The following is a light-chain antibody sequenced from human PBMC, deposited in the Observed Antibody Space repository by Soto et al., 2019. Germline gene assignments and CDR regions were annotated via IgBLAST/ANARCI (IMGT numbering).Light chain of an antibody. CDR2: EVS. V-gene: IGLV2-14*01. CDR1: SSDLGGYNH. J-gene: IGLJ1*01. Sequence: QSALTQPASVSGSPGQSITLSCTGTSSDLGGYNHVSWYKQHPGKAPKLMISEVSNRPSGVSDRFSGSKSGNTASLTISGLQAEDEADYYCSSYTTSSTYVFGSGTKVTVL. CDR3: SSYTTSSTYV.